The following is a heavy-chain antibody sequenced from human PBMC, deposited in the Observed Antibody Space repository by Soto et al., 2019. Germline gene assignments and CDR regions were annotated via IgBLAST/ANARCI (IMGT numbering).Heavy chain of an antibody. J-gene: IGHJ4*02. CDR3: ARENDFWSGYSYFDY. CDR2: IYSGGST. D-gene: IGHD3-3*01. V-gene: IGHV3-53*02. CDR1: GFTVSSNY. Sequence: EVQLVETGGGLIQPGGSLRLSCAASGFTVSSNYMSWVRQAPGKGLEWVSVIYSGGSTYYADSVKGRFTISRDNSKNTLYLQMSSLRAEDTAVYYCARENDFWSGYSYFDYWGQGTLVTVSS.